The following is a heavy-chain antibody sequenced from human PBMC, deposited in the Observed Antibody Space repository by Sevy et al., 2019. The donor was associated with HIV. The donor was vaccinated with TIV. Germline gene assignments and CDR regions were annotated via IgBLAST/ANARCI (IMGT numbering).Heavy chain of an antibody. CDR3: ARGTSGTTDY. Sequence: GGYLRLSCAASGFTFSSYSMNWVRQAPGKGLEWVSYISSSSSTIYYADSVKGRFTISRDNAKNSLYLQMNSLRAEDTAVYYFARGTSGTTDYWGQGTLVTVSS. CDR1: GFTFSSYS. D-gene: IGHD1-1*01. J-gene: IGHJ4*02. V-gene: IGHV3-48*01. CDR2: ISSSSSTI.